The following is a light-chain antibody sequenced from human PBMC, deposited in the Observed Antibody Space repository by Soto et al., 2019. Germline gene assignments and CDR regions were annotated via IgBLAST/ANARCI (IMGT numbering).Light chain of an antibody. Sequence: DLQMTQSPSTLSAYVGDRVTITCRASQKIHSWLAWYQQKPGKAPKLLIYDASTLEGGVSSRFGGSGTGTEFTLTISSLQPDDFATYYCQQYHTYSYTFGQGIKLEIK. CDR2: DAS. CDR3: QQYHTYSYT. CDR1: QKIHSW. J-gene: IGKJ2*01. V-gene: IGKV1-5*01.